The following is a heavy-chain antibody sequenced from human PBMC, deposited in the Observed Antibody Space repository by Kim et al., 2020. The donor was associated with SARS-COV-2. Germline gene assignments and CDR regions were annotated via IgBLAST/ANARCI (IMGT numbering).Heavy chain of an antibody. CDR1: GFTFSDHY. Sequence: GGSLRLSCAASGFTFSDHYMDWVRQAPGKGLEWVGRTRNKANSYTTEYAASVKGRFTISRDDSKNSLYLQMNSLKTEDTAVYYCAVIDPSSRYGSGGYYYCMDVWGQGTTVTVSS. V-gene: IGHV3-72*01. D-gene: IGHD3-10*01. CDR2: TRNKANSYTT. CDR3: AVIDPSSRYGSGGYYYCMDV. J-gene: IGHJ6*02.